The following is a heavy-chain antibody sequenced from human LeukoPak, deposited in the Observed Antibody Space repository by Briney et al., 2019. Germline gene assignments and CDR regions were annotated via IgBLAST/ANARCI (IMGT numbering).Heavy chain of an antibody. D-gene: IGHD4-17*01. V-gene: IGHV1-18*01. CDR2: ISAYNGNT. CDR3: ARAQPTVDQTWDFDY. J-gene: IGHJ4*02. Sequence: ASVKVSCKASGYTFTSYGISWVRQAPGQGLEWMGWISAYNGNTNYAQKLQGRVTMTTDTSTSTAYMELRSLRSDDTAVYYCARAQPTVDQTWDFDYWGQGTLVTVSS. CDR1: GYTFTSYG.